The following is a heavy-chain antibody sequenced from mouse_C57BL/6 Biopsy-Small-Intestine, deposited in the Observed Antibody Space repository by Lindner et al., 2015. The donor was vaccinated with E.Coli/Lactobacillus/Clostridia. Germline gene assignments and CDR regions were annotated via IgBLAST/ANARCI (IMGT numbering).Heavy chain of an antibody. V-gene: IGHV1-4*01. CDR3: ARGVLRRGFAY. J-gene: IGHJ3*01. Sequence: KMSCKASGYTFASFWIHWLKQRPGQGLEWIGYINPSSGYTEYNQKFKDKATVTADKSSSTAYMQLSSLTSEDSAVYYCARGVLRRGFAYWGQGTLVTVSA. CDR1: GYTFASFW. CDR2: INPSSGYT.